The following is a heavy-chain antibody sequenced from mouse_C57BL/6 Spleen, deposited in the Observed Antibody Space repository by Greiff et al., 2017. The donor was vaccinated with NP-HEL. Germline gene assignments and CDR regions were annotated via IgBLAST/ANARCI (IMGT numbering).Heavy chain of an antibody. CDR2: ISSGSSTI. J-gene: IGHJ4*01. CDR3: ARRVVYYGSRGYAMDY. CDR1: GFTFSDYG. V-gene: IGHV5-17*01. Sequence: EVQVVESGGGLVKPGGSLKLSCAASGFTFSDYGMHWVRQAPEKGLEWVAYISSGSSTIYYADTVKGRFTISRDNAKNHLFLQMPSLRSEDTALYYCARRVVYYGSRGYAMDYWGQGTSVTVSS. D-gene: IGHD1-1*01.